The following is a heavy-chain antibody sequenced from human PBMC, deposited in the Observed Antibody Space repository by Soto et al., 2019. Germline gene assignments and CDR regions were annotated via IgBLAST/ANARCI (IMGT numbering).Heavy chain of an antibody. CDR2: ISYDGSNK. Sequence: PGGSLRLSCAASGFTFSSYGMHWVRQAPGKGLEWVAVISYDGSNKYYADSVKGRFTISRDNSKNTLYLQMNSLRAEDTAVYYCAKAGYYYDSSPAGGFDPWGQGTLVTVSS. CDR3: AKAGYYYDSSPAGGFDP. D-gene: IGHD3-22*01. V-gene: IGHV3-30*18. J-gene: IGHJ5*02. CDR1: GFTFSSYG.